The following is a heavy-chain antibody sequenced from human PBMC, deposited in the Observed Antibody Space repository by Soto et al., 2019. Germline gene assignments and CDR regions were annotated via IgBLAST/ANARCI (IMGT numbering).Heavy chain of an antibody. CDR2: IYPGDPDT. Sequence: PGESLKISCKGSGYSFTSYWIGWVRQMPGKGLEWMGIIYPGDPDTRYSPSFQGQVTISADKSISTAYLQWSSLKASDTAMYYCARHELAVAKKAAFDIWGQGTMVTVSS. CDR3: ARHELAVAKKAAFDI. J-gene: IGHJ3*02. V-gene: IGHV5-51*01. D-gene: IGHD6-19*01. CDR1: GYSFTSYW.